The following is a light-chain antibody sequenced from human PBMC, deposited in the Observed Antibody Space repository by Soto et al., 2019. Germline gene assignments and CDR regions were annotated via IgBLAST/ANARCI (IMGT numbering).Light chain of an antibody. CDR3: QHYHNPWT. V-gene: IGKV3-20*01. J-gene: IGKJ1*01. Sequence: EIVLTQSPGTLSLSPGESANLPCRASHSVSNNYLAWFQQTPGQAPRLLIYRASTRATNIQARFSGSGSVTDFTPTISRVPSDVVAFYYRQHYHNPWTFGQGTKVDIK. CDR2: RAS. CDR1: HSVSNNY.